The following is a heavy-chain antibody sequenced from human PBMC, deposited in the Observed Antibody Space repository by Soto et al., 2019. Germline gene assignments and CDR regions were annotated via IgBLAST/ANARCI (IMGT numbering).Heavy chain of an antibody. CDR1: GYTFTSYG. CDR2: ISAYNGNT. CDR3: ARDSRAGPAGTTWGWFDP. D-gene: IGHD1-7*01. J-gene: IGHJ5*02. V-gene: IGHV1-18*01. Sequence: ASVKVSCKASGYTFTSYGISWVRQAPGQGLEWMGWISAYNGNTNYAQKLQGRVTMTTDTSTSTAYMELRSLRSDDTAVYYCARDSRAGPAGTTWGWFDPWGQGTLVTVSS.